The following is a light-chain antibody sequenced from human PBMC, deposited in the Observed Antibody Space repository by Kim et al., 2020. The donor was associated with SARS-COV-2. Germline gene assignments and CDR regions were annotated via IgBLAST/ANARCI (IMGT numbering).Light chain of an antibody. Sequence: YELTQPSSVSVSPGQTARITCSGDVLSRTYSRWLQQKPGQAPLVVIYKDTERPSGISERFSGSNSGTTVTLTISGAQVEDEADYYCSSAADNSVWMFGGGTQLTVL. J-gene: IGLJ3*02. CDR2: KDT. CDR1: VLSRTY. V-gene: IGLV3-27*01. CDR3: SSAADNSVWM.